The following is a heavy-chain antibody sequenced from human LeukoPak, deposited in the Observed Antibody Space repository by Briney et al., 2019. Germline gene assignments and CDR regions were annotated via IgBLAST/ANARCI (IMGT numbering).Heavy chain of an antibody. CDR3: ARVVYSYGVRDAFDI. V-gene: IGHV1-69*06. CDR2: IIPIFGTA. J-gene: IGHJ3*02. D-gene: IGHD5-18*01. Sequence: SVKVSCKASGYTFTSYGISWVRQAPGQGLEWMGGIIPIFGTANYAQKFQGRVTITADKSTSTAYMELSSLRSEDTAVYYCARVVYSYGVRDAFDIWGQGTMVTVSS. CDR1: GYTFTSYG.